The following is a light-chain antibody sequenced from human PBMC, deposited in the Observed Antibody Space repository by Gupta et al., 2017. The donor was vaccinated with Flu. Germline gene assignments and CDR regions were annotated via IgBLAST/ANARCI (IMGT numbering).Light chain of an antibody. Sequence: PAILSVSPGEGATLSYRASQSVGSNLGWYQQKPGQAPRLLMHGASTRATGIPARFRGSGSGTEFTLTISSLQSEDFATYFCHQDNKWPYSFGQGTKMEIK. V-gene: IGKV3-15*01. CDR2: GAS. CDR1: QSVGSN. J-gene: IGKJ2*03. CDR3: HQDNKWPYS.